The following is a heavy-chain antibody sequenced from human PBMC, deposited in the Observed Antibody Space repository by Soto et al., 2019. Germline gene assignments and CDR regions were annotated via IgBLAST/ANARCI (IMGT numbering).Heavy chain of an antibody. Sequence: GASVKVSCKASGYTFTSYGISWVRQAPGQGLEWMGWMNPNSGNTGYAQKFQGRVTMTRNTSISTAYMELSSLRSEDTAVYYCARMVGFTIFGVVTRGDMDVWGKGTTVTVSS. CDR3: ARMVGFTIFGVVTRGDMDV. D-gene: IGHD3-3*01. V-gene: IGHV1-8*02. CDR1: GYTFTSYG. CDR2: MNPNSGNT. J-gene: IGHJ6*03.